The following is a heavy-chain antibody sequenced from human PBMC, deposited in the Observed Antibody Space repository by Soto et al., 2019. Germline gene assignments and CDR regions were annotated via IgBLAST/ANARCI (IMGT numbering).Heavy chain of an antibody. Sequence: PGGSLRLSCAASGFTFTSYGMHWVRQAPGKGLEWMALILHDGSAEYYADSAKGRFTISRDNSKNTLYLQMNSLRAEDTAVYYCARSRDGYSFYFYYGMDGWGQGTTVTVSS. CDR2: ILHDGSAE. J-gene: IGHJ6*02. CDR1: GFTFTSYG. CDR3: ARSRDGYSFYFYYGMDG. D-gene: IGHD4-4*01. V-gene: IGHV3-30*03.